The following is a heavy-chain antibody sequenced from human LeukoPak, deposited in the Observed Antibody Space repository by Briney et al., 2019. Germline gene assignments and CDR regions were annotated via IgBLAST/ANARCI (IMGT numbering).Heavy chain of an antibody. Sequence: SETLSLTCAGSGGSFSGYYWTWIRQPPGKGLEWIGEIDNSGRTNYNPSLKSRLTISVDTSKDQFSLRLSSVTAADSAVYYCARGPPPMFRGLIRRFENDSWGQGTLVTVSS. V-gene: IGHV4-34*01. CDR3: ARGPPPMFRGLIRRFENDS. CDR1: GGSFSGYY. J-gene: IGHJ4*02. CDR2: IDNSGRT. D-gene: IGHD3-10*01.